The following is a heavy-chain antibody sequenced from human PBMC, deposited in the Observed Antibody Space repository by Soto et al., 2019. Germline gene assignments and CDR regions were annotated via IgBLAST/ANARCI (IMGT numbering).Heavy chain of an antibody. D-gene: IGHD5-18*01. CDR1: GYTFTSYA. V-gene: IGHV1-3*01. CDR3: ARALGGYSYGPGSLAY. CDR2: INAGNGNT. J-gene: IGHJ4*02. Sequence: QVQLVQSGAEVKKPGASVKVSCKASGYTFTSYAMHWVRQAPGQRLEWMGWINAGNGNTKYSQKFQGRVTITRDTPASTADMELSSVRAEYTALYYGARALGGYSYGPGSLAYWGQGTLVTVSS.